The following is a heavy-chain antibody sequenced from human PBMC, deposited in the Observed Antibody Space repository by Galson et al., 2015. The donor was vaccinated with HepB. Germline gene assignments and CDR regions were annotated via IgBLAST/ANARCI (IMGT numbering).Heavy chain of an antibody. CDR3: AKDWVSFDAFDI. CDR2: ISGSGGST. D-gene: IGHD6-13*01. J-gene: IGHJ3*02. CDR1: GFTFSSYA. Sequence: GSLRLSCAASGFTFSSYAMSWVRQAPGKGLEWVSAISGSGGSTYYADSVKGRFTISRDNSKNTLYLQMNSLRAEDTAVYYCAKDWVSFDAFDIWGQGTMVTVSS. V-gene: IGHV3-23*01.